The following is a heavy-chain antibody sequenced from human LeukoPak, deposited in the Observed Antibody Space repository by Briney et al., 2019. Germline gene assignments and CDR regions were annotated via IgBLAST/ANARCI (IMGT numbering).Heavy chain of an antibody. D-gene: IGHD3-10*01. Sequence: GGSLRLSCAASGFTFSSYGMHWVRQAPGKGLDWVAFIHHDGSNKYYADSVRGRFTISRDNSKNTLYLQMNSLRAEDTAVYYCARGGLVPFDYWGQGTLVTVSS. CDR2: IHHDGSNK. CDR3: ARGGLVPFDY. J-gene: IGHJ4*02. CDR1: GFTFSSYG. V-gene: IGHV3-30*02.